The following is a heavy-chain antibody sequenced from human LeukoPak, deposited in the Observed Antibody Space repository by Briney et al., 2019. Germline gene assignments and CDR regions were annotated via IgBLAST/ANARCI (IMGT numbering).Heavy chain of an antibody. Sequence: PSETLSLTCTVSGGSISGSSYYWGWIRQPPGKGLEWIGSIYYSGSTYYNPSLKSRVTISVDTSKNQFSLKLSSVTAADTAVYYCARRPWWDYELDAFDIWGQGTMVTVSS. D-gene: IGHD2-15*01. CDR1: GGSISGSSYY. CDR3: ARRPWWDYELDAFDI. J-gene: IGHJ3*02. V-gene: IGHV4-39*01. CDR2: IYYSGST.